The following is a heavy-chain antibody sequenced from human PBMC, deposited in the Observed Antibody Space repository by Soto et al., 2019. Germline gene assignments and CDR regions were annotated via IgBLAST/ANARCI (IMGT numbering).Heavy chain of an antibody. D-gene: IGHD4-17*01. V-gene: IGHV1-69*01. Sequence: QVQLVQSGAEVKKPGSAVKVSCRASGGHFDRFALSWLRQAHGQGLEWMGGIIPFLSATTYAHKFQGRVTITADDSASTLYLELRSLTSDDTAVYYCARGEDAHGDFGSMDVWGQGTSVTVSS. CDR1: GGHFDRFA. J-gene: IGHJ6*02. CDR2: IIPFLSAT. CDR3: ARGEDAHGDFGSMDV.